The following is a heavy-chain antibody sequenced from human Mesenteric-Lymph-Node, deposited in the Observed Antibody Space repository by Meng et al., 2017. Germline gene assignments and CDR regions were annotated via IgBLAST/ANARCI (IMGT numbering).Heavy chain of an antibody. J-gene: IGHJ5*02. CDR3: ATGRILTGYSWFDP. Sequence: ASVKVSCKVSGYTLTELSMHWVRQAPGKGLEWMGGFDPEDGETIYAQKFQGRVTMTEDTSTDTAYMELSSLRSEDTAVYYCATGRILTGYSWFDPWGQGTLVTVSS. D-gene: IGHD3-9*01. CDR1: GYTLTELS. CDR2: FDPEDGET. V-gene: IGHV1-24*01.